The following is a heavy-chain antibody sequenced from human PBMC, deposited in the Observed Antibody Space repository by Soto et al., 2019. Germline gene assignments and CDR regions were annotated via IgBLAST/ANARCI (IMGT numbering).Heavy chain of an antibody. V-gene: IGHV1-3*01. D-gene: IGHD2-21*02. CDR2: INAGNGNT. Sequence: QVQLVQSGAEVKKPGASVKVSCKASGYTFTSYAMHWVRQAPGQRLEWMGWINAGNGNTKYSHKFQGRVTITRDTXXRTPYMELSSLRSEDTAVYYCARGSRGGDADWFDPWGQGTLVTVSS. CDR3: ARGSRGGDADWFDP. J-gene: IGHJ5*02. CDR1: GYTFTSYA.